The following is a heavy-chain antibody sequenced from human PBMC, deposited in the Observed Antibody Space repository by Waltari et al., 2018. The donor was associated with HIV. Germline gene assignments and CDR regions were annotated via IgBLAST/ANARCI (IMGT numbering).Heavy chain of an antibody. CDR1: GASFSNYY. CDR3: ARLQIQLRGTEFDP. D-gene: IGHD1-1*01. CDR2: INHSGST. J-gene: IGHJ5*02. V-gene: IGHV4-34*01. Sequence: QVQLQQWGAGLLKPSETLSLTCAVYGASFSNYYWSWIRQPPGKGLEWIGQINHSGSTNYNPSLKSRVTISVDTSKNQFSLKLTSVTAADTAVYFCARLQIQLRGTEFDPWGQGTLVTVSS.